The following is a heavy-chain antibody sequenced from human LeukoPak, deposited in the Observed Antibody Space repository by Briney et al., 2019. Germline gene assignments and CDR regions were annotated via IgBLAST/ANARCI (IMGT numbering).Heavy chain of an antibody. J-gene: IGHJ6*02. V-gene: IGHV1-18*01. CDR3: ARVDLDAYCSGGSCYPHGMDV. D-gene: IGHD2-15*01. CDR1: GYTFTSYG. CDR2: ISAYNGNT. Sequence: ASVKVSCKASGYTFTSYGISWVRQAPGQGLEWMGWISAYNGNTNYAQKLQGRVTMTTDTSTSTAYMELRSLRSDDTAVYYCARVDLDAYCSGGSCYPHGMDVWGQGTTVTVSS.